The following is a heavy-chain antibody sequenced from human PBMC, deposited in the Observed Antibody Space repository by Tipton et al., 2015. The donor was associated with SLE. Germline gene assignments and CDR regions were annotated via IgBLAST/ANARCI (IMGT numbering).Heavy chain of an antibody. D-gene: IGHD2-2*01. CDR2: IYYSGST. CDR3: ARVPAVYYYYMDV. J-gene: IGHJ6*03. V-gene: IGHV4-59*01. CDR1: SGSISSNH. Sequence: TLSLTCIVSSGSISSNHWSWIRQPPGKGLEWIGYIYYSGSTNYNPSLKSRVTISVDTSKIQFSLKLSSVTAADTAVYYCARVPAVYYYYMDVWGKGTTVTVSS.